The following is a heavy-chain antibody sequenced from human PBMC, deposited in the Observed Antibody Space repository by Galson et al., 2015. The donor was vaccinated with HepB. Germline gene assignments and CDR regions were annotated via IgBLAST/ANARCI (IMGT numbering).Heavy chain of an antibody. CDR3: VRGLSGGWYFDH. V-gene: IGHV1-2*02. CDR1: GYTFTDYY. CDR2: INPHSGDT. J-gene: IGHJ1*01. Sequence: SVKVSCKASGYTFTDYYLHWVRQVPGQGLEWMGWINPHSGDTKFAQIFQGRVTLTKDASINTVYMELSRLRFDDTAVYYCVRGLSGGWYFDHWGQGTLVTVSS. D-gene: IGHD2-15*01.